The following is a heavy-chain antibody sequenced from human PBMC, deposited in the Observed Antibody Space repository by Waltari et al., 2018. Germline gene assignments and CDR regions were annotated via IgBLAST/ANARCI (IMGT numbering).Heavy chain of an antibody. CDR1: GYTFTRYD. J-gene: IGHJ6*03. D-gene: IGHD6-13*01. Sequence: QVQLVQSGAEVKKPLASVKVSCKASGYTFTRYDINWVRQATGQGIEWMEWMNPNSGNTGYAKKFQGRITMTRNTSISIAHMELSGLTSEDTAVYYCARGIASAGRPAGHYYYYMDVWGKGTTVTVSS. CDR2: MNPNSGNT. CDR3: ARGIASAGRPAGHYYYYMDV. V-gene: IGHV1-8*01.